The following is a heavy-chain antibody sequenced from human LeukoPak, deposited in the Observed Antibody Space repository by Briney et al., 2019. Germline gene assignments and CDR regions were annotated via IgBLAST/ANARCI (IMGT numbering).Heavy chain of an antibody. CDR2: ISSSSDYI. CDR1: GFTFSSYS. CDR3: ARKYCSGGSCYWGFDY. D-gene: IGHD2-15*01. Sequence: GGSLRLSCAASGFTFSSYSMNWVRQAPGKGLEWVSSISSSSDYIYYADSVKGRFTISRDNAKNSLNLQMNTLRAEDTAVYYCARKYCSGGSCYWGFDYWGQGTLVTVSS. V-gene: IGHV3-21*01. J-gene: IGHJ4*02.